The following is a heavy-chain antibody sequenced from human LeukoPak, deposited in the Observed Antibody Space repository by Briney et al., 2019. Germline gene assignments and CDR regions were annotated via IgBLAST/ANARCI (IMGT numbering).Heavy chain of an antibody. V-gene: IGHV5-51*01. D-gene: IGHD4-17*01. J-gene: IGHJ3*02. CDR2: IYPGDSDT. Sequence: GESLKISCKGSGYSFTSYWIAWVRQMPGKGLEWMGSIYPGDSDTRYSPSFQGQVTFSADNSISTAYLQWSSLTASDTAIFYCARDYGDDDAFDIWGQGTMVTLSS. CDR1: GYSFTSYW. CDR3: ARDYGDDDAFDI.